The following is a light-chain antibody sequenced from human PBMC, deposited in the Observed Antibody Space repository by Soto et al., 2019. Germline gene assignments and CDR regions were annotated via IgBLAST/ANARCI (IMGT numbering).Light chain of an antibody. CDR1: QGISNW. Sequence: DIQMTQSPSSVSVSVGDRVTITCRASQGISNWLAWYQQKPGKAPKLLNYAASSLQSGVPSRFSGSGSGTDYLLTLRSLQPEDFATYYCQRAKSFPATFGPGTKVDIK. V-gene: IGKV1-12*01. CDR2: AAS. CDR3: QRAKSFPAT. J-gene: IGKJ3*01.